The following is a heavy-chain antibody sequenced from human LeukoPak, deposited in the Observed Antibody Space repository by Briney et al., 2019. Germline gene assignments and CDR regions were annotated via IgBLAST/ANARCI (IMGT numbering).Heavy chain of an antibody. D-gene: IGHD3-22*01. CDR3: AKADHSSGYYFPTAAFDI. V-gene: IGHV3-23*01. J-gene: IGHJ3*02. Sequence: GGSLRLSCAASGFTFGSYAMSWVRQAPGKGLEWVSAISGSGGSTYYADSVKGRFTISRDNSKNTLYLQMNSLRAEDTAVYYCAKADHSSGYYFPTAAFDIWGQGTMVTVSS. CDR1: GFTFGSYA. CDR2: ISGSGGST.